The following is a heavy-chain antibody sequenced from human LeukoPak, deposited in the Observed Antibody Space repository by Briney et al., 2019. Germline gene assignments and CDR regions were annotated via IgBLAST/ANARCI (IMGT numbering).Heavy chain of an antibody. D-gene: IGHD1-26*01. V-gene: IGHV3-30*02. Sequence: PGGSLRLSCAASGFTFTKYGMHWVRQAPGKGLEWVAFTRFDGYSTFFADYAEGRFIISRENSKNTVFLQMNSLRPEDTAMYYCAKSHEWEFLFDNWGQGTLVTVSS. CDR3: AKSHEWEFLFDN. CDR2: TRFDGYST. J-gene: IGHJ4*02. CDR1: GFTFTKYG.